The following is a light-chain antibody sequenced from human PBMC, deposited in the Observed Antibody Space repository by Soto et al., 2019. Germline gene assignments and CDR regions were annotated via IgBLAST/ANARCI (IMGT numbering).Light chain of an antibody. J-gene: IGKJ4*01. CDR2: DAS. CDR1: QSVSSY. Sequence: EIVLTQSPATLSLSPGEKATLSCRASQSVSSYLAWYQQKPGQAPRLLIYDASNRATGIPARFSGSGSGPDFTLTISSLAPEDFAVYFCQQRSNWPLSFGGGTKV. CDR3: QQRSNWPLS. V-gene: IGKV3-11*01.